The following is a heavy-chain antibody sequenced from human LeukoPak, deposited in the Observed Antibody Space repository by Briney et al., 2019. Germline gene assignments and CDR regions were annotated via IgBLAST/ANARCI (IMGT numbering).Heavy chain of an antibody. V-gene: IGHV3-30*04. Sequence: GRSLRLSCAASGFTFSSYAMHWVRQAPGKGLEGVAVISYDGSNKYYADSVKGRFTISRDNSKNTLYLQMNSLRAEDTAVYYCARDLLLRDYGDYTDYWGQGTLVTVSS. D-gene: IGHD4-17*01. CDR1: GFTFSSYA. CDR3: ARDLLLRDYGDYTDY. J-gene: IGHJ4*02. CDR2: ISYDGSNK.